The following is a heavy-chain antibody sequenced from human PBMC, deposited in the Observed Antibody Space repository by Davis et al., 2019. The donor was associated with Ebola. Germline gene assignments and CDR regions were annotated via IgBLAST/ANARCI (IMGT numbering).Heavy chain of an antibody. Sequence: GESLKISCAASGFTFSSYGMHWVRQAPGKGLEWVAFIRYDGSNKYYADSVKGRFTISRDNSKNTLYLQMNSLRAEDTAVYYCSQGMDVWGKGTTVTVPS. CDR2: IRYDGSNK. V-gene: IGHV3-30*02. J-gene: IGHJ6*04. CDR3: SQGMDV. CDR1: GFTFSSYG.